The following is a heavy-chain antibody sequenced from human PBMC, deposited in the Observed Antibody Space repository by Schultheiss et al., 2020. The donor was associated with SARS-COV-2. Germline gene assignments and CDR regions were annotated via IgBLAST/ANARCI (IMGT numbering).Heavy chain of an antibody. CDR1: GYSFTSYW. CDR2: IYPGDSDT. V-gene: IGHV5-51*01. D-gene: IGHD2-15*01. J-gene: IGHJ3*02. Sequence: GESLKISCKGSGYSFTSYWIGWVRQMPGKGLEWMGIIYPGDSDTRYSPSFQGQVTISADKSISTAYLQWSSLKASDTAMYYCARHLSGYCSGGSCYLYAFDIWGQGTMVTVSS. CDR3: ARHLSGYCSGGSCYLYAFDI.